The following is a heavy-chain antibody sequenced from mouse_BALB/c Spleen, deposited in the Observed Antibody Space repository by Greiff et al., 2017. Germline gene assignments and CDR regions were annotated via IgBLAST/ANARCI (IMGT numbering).Heavy chain of an antibody. J-gene: IGHJ4*01. CDR2: IDTSDSYT. Sequence: QVQLQQPGAELVMPGASVKMSCKASGYTFTDYWMHWVKQRPGQGLEWIGAIDTSDSYTSYNQKFKGKATLTVDESSSTAYMQLSSLTSEDSAVYYCARSPDYYAMDYWGQGTSVTVSS. CDR1: GYTFTDYW. CDR3: ARSPDYYAMDY. V-gene: IGHV1-69*01.